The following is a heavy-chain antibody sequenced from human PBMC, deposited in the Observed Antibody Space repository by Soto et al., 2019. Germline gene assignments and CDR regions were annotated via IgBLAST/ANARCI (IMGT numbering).Heavy chain of an antibody. D-gene: IGHD4-17*01. V-gene: IGHV3-48*02. CDR2: ISSSSSTI. CDR3: ARDPVMTTVVTPSSHYYYGMDV. CDR1: GFTFSSYS. J-gene: IGHJ6*02. Sequence: GGSLRLSCAASGFTFSSYSMNWVRQAPGKALEWVSYISSSSSTIYYADSVKGRFTISRDNAKNSLYLQMNSLRDEDTAVYYCARDPVMTTVVTPSSHYYYGMDVWGQGTTVTVSS.